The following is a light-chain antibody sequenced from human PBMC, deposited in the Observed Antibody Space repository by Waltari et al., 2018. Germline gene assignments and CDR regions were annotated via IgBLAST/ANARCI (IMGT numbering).Light chain of an antibody. CDR3: QQYYTTPCT. Sequence: DIVLTQSPASLALSLGERATISCRSSQSVFSSTNSNNYLAWYQQRPGQPPKLLFYWASTRVSGVPDRFDGSGSGTDFTLTISSLQAEDLAVYYCQQYYTTPCTFGQGTRLEIK. J-gene: IGKJ2*02. CDR1: QSVFSSTNSNNY. CDR2: WAS. V-gene: IGKV4-1*01.